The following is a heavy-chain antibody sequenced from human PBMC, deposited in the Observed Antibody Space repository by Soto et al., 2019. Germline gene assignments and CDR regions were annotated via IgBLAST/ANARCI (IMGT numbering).Heavy chain of an antibody. Sequence: GASVKVSCKVSGGTFSSHAISWVRQAPGQGLEWMGGIIPFFKATSFAQKFQGRVTITADDSTSTAYMDLYSLGSEDTAVYYCAREIRVAGRRNYFDYWGQGTLVTVSS. V-gene: IGHV1-69*13. CDR2: IIPFFKAT. CDR3: AREIRVAGRRNYFDY. CDR1: GGTFSSHA. D-gene: IGHD6-19*01. J-gene: IGHJ4*02.